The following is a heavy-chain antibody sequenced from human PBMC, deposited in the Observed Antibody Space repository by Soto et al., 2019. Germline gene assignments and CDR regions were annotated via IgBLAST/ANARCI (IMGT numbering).Heavy chain of an antibody. V-gene: IGHV3-30*18. CDR2: ISYDGSNK. Sequence: GGSLRLSCAASGFTFSSYGMHWVRQAPGKGLEWVAVISYDGSNKYYADSVKGRFTISRDNSKNTLYLQMNSLRAEDTAVYYCAKAWDSKYSGSYSQYYYYYYGMDVWGQGTTVTVSS. CDR1: GFTFSSYG. CDR3: AKAWDSKYSGSYSQYYYYYYGMDV. D-gene: IGHD1-26*01. J-gene: IGHJ6*02.